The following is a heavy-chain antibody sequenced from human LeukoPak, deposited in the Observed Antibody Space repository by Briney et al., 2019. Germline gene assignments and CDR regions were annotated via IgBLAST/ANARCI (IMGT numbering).Heavy chain of an antibody. Sequence: SETLSLTCTVSGGSISNYYWSWIRQPPGKGLEWIGYIYYSGSTNYNPALKSRVTISVDTSKNQFSLNLSSVTAADTAMYYCARDRSPEGYYDSSHWDYYHGMDVWGQGTTVTVSS. CDR3: ARDRSPEGYYDSSHWDYYHGMDV. V-gene: IGHV4-59*01. D-gene: IGHD3-22*01. J-gene: IGHJ6*02. CDR1: GGSISNYY. CDR2: IYYSGST.